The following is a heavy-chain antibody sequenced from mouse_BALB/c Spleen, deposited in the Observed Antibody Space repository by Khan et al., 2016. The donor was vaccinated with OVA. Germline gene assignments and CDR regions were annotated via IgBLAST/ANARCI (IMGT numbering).Heavy chain of an antibody. CDR1: GYTFSNYW. CDR3: ARDRIDY. Sequence: QVQLKESGAELAKPGASVKMSCKASGYTFSNYWKHWVKQRPGQGLEWIGYINPRSGYTYYNQTFNDKATLTTDKSSSTAYMQLSSLTSGDSAVYYCARDRIDYWGQGTTLTVSS. J-gene: IGHJ2*01. V-gene: IGHV1-7*01. CDR2: INPRSGYT.